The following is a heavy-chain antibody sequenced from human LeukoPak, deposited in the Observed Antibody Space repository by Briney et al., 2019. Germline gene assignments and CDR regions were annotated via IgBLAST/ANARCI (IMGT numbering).Heavy chain of an antibody. J-gene: IGHJ4*02. V-gene: IGHV1-2*04. CDR1: GYTFSGYS. Sequence: ASVKVSCKASGYTFSGYSMRWVRQAPGQGLEWMGWINPISGSANYAQKFQGWVTMTRDTSISTAYMELSRLRSDDTAVYYCAREEELVLNYWGQGTLVTVSS. CDR3: AREEELVLNY. CDR2: INPISGSA. D-gene: IGHD6-13*01.